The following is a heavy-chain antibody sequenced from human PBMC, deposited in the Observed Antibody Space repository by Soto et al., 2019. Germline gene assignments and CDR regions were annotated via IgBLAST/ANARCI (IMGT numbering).Heavy chain of an antibody. CDR1: GYSISSGYY. V-gene: IGHV4-38-2*02. D-gene: IGHD2-2*01. CDR3: ARDLAGQVVPAAISYYYYYGMGV. Sequence: SETLSLTCAVSGYSISSGYYWGWIRQPPGKGLEWIGSIYHSGSTYYNPSLKSRVTISVDTSKNQFSLKLSSVTAADTAVYYCARDLAGQVVPAAISYYYYYGMGVWGQGTTVTVSS. CDR2: IYHSGST. J-gene: IGHJ6*02.